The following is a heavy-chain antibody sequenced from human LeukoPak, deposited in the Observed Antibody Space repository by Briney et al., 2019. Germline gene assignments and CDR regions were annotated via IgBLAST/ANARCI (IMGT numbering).Heavy chain of an antibody. J-gene: IGHJ4*02. D-gene: IGHD1-26*01. Sequence: GGSLRLSCAASGFTFSSYGMHWVRQAPGKGLEWVAFIRYDGSNKYYADSVKGRFTISRDNSKNTLYLQMNSPRAEDTAVYYCAKSMGTFRGSYSWYYFDYWGQGTLVTVSS. CDR3: AKSMGTFRGSYSWYYFDY. V-gene: IGHV3-30*02. CDR2: IRYDGSNK. CDR1: GFTFSSYG.